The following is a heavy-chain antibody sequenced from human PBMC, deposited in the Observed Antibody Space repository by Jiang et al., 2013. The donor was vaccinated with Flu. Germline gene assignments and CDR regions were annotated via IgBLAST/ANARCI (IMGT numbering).Heavy chain of an antibody. Sequence: LVESGAEVKKPGESLRISCKGSGYSFTSFWISWVRQMPGKGLEWMGRIDPSDSYTNYSPSFKGHVTISADNSITTAYLQWSSLKASDTAMYYCARQYSSGWYGYNWFDPWGQGTLVTVSS. CDR3: ARQYSSGWYGYNWFDP. CDR2: IDPSDSYT. D-gene: IGHD6-19*01. CDR1: GYSFTSFW. V-gene: IGHV5-10-1*03. J-gene: IGHJ5*02.